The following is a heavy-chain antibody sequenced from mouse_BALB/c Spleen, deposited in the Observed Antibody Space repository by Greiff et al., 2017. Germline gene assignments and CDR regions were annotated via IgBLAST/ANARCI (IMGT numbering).Heavy chain of an antibody. CDR3: AREGLPYYYAMDY. Sequence: VQRVESGPGLVAPSQSLSITCTVSGFSLTSYGVHWVRQPPGKGLEWLGVIWAGGSTNYNSALMSRLSISKDNSKSQVFLKMNSLQTDDTAMYYCAREGLPYYYAMDYWGQGTSVTVSS. CDR1: GFSLTSYG. V-gene: IGHV2-9*02. J-gene: IGHJ4*01. CDR2: IWAGGST.